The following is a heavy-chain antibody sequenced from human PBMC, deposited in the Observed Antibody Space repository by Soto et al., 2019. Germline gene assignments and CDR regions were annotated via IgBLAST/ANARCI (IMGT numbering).Heavy chain of an antibody. CDR2: ISHSGNA. J-gene: IGHJ4*02. CDR1: GDSINSIHW. V-gene: IGHV4-4*02. CDR3: AARHFWSGPWTARRLDY. D-gene: IGHD3-3*02. Sequence: LSLTCAVSGDSINSIHWWNWVRQPPGKGLEWIGQISHSGNANYNPSLTSRVTISVDKSKNHFSLKLTSVTAADTAVYYCAARHFWSGPWTARRLDYWGQGTLVTVSS.